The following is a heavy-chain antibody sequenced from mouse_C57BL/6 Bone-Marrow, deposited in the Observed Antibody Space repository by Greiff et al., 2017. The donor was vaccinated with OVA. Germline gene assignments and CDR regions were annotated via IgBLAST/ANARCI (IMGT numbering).Heavy chain of an antibody. CDR1: GYTFTSYG. Sequence: VQLQQSGAELARPGASVKLSCKASGYTFTSYGISWVKQRTGQGLEWIGEIYPRSGNTYYNEKFKGKATLTADKSSSTAYMELRSLTSEDSAVYFCARWGYYGISPYWYFDVWGTGTTVTVSS. CDR3: ARWGYYGISPYWYFDV. D-gene: IGHD1-1*01. CDR2: IYPRSGNT. J-gene: IGHJ1*03. V-gene: IGHV1-81*01.